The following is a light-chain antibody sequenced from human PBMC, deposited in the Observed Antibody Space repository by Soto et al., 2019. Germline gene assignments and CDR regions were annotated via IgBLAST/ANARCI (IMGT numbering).Light chain of an antibody. Sequence: DIQMTQSPSTLSASVGDRVTITCRASQSISSWLAWYQQKPGKAPKLLIYKASSLESGVPPRFSGSGSGTEFTLTLSSMQPDDFATFYCQQYNGYSRTFGQGTKVDIK. V-gene: IGKV1-5*03. CDR1: QSISSW. CDR3: QQYNGYSRT. CDR2: KAS. J-gene: IGKJ1*01.